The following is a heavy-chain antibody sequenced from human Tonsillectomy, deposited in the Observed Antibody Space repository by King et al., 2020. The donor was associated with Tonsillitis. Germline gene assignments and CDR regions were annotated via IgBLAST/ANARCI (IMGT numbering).Heavy chain of an antibody. CDR2: IIHSGST. D-gene: IGHD2-15*01. V-gene: IGHV4-34*12. CDR1: GGSFSDYY. J-gene: IGHJ4*02. Sequence: VQLQQWGAGLLKPSETLSLTCAVYGGSFSDYYWSWIRQPPGKGLEWIGEIIHSGSTSYNPSLKSRVTISVDTSKNQFSLRLSSVTAADTAVYYCAGSYGDSGYWGQGTLVTVSS. CDR3: AGSYGDSGY.